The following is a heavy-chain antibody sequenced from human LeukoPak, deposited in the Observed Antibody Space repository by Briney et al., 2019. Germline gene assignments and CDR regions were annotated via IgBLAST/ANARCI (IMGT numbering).Heavy chain of an antibody. V-gene: IGHV3-21*01. CDR3: ARGSSSWYGALDY. D-gene: IGHD6-13*01. CDR2: ISSSSSYI. J-gene: IGHJ4*02. Sequence: PGGSLRLSCAASGFTFSSYSMNWVRQAPGKGLEWVSSISSSSSYIYYADSVKGRFTISRDNAKNSLYLQMNSLRAEDTAVYYCARGSSSWYGALDYWGQGTLVTVSS. CDR1: GFTFSSYS.